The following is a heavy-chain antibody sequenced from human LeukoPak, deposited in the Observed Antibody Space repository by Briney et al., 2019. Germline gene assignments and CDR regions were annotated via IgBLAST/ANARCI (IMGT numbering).Heavy chain of an antibody. CDR1: GFTFSSYG. J-gene: IGHJ6*04. D-gene: IGHD5-18*01. V-gene: IGHV3-30*18. Sequence: GGSLRLSCAASGFTFSSYGMHWVRQAPGKGLEWAAVISYDGSNKYYADSVKGRFTISRDNSKNTLYLQMNSLRAEDTAVYYCAKDYRIRLWFSPSYCYYGMDVWGKGTTVTVSS. CDR3: AKDYRIRLWFSPSYCYYGMDV. CDR2: ISYDGSNK.